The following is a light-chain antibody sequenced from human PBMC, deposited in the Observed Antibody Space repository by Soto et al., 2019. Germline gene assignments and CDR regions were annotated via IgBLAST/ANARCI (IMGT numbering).Light chain of an antibody. J-gene: IGKJ5*01. CDR2: AAS. CDR1: QGISSY. V-gene: IGKV1-9*01. CDR3: QQYNNWPPIT. Sequence: DIQLTQSPSFLSASVGDRVTITCRASQGISSYLAWYQQKPGKAPKLLIYAASTLQSGVPSRFSGSGSGTEFTLTISSLQPEDFAVYYCQQYNNWPPITFGQGTRLEN.